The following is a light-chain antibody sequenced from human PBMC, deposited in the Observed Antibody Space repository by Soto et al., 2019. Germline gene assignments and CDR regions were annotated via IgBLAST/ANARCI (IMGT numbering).Light chain of an antibody. V-gene: IGLV1-44*01. CDR3: AAWDDSLNGVV. CDR1: SSNIGSNT. CDR2: SNN. J-gene: IGLJ2*01. Sequence: QAVVTQPPSASGTPGKRVTISCSGSSSNIGSNTVNWYQQLPGTAPKLLIYSNNQRPSWVPDRFSGSKSGTSASLAISGRQSEDEADYYCAAWDDSLNGVVFGGGTKLIVL.